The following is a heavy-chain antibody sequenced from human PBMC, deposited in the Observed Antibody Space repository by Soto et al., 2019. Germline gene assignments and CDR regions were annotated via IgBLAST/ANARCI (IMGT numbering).Heavy chain of an antibody. CDR3: ATRMTTAPY. CDR1: GFAVSANY. J-gene: IGHJ4*02. V-gene: IGHV3-66*01. Sequence: EAHLVGSGGGLVQPGGSLRLSCAASGFAVSANYLSWVRQAPGKGLEWVSLIYSGGDTDYADSVRGRFTISRDNSKNTLHLQMNSLKAEETAVYYFATRMTTAPYWGQGALVNVSS. D-gene: IGHD4-17*01. CDR2: IYSGGDT.